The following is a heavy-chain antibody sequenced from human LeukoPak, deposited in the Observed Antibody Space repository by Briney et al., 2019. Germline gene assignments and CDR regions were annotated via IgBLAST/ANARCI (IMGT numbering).Heavy chain of an antibody. CDR3: ARDLGSNWYFDS. J-gene: IGHJ4*02. CDR2: IYTSGST. CDR1: GGSISTYY. Sequence: PSETLSLTCAVSGGSISTYYWSWIRQPAGKGPEWIGRIYTSGSTNYNPSLKSRVTMSVDTSKNQFSLKLTSVTAADTAVYYCARDLGSNWYFDSWGQGTQVTVSS. D-gene: IGHD6-13*01. V-gene: IGHV4-4*07.